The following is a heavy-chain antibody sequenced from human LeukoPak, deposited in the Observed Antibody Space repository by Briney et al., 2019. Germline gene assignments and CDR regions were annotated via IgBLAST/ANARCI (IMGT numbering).Heavy chain of an antibody. D-gene: IGHD5-18*01. V-gene: IGHV3-74*01. CDR1: GFTFSSYW. J-gene: IGHJ4*02. CDR3: TRGGGTEWIQLWLRLYYFDY. CDR2: INSDGSST. Sequence: PGGSLRLSCAASGFTFSSYWMHWVRQAPGKGLVWVSRINSDGSSTSYADSVKGRFTISRDNAKNTLYLQMNSLRAEDTAVYYCTRGGGTEWIQLWLRLYYFDYWGQGTLVTVSS.